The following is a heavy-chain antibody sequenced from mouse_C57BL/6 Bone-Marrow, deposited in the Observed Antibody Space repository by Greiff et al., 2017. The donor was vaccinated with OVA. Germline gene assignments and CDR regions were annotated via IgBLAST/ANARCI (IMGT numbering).Heavy chain of an antibody. CDR3: ASSNWDCFDY. V-gene: IGHV5-6*02. Sequence: EVMLVESGGDLVKPGGSLKLSCAASGFTFSSYGMSWVRQTPDKRLEWVATISSGGSYTYYPDSVKGRFTISRDNAKNTLYLQMSSLKSEDTAMYYCASSNWDCFDYWGQGTTLTVSS. CDR1: GFTFSSYG. D-gene: IGHD4-1*01. CDR2: ISSGGSYT. J-gene: IGHJ2*01.